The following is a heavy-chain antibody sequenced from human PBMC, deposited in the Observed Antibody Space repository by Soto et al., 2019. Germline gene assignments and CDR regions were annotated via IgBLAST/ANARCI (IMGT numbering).Heavy chain of an antibody. CDR1: GFSFENFG. Sequence: GGSLRLSCAASGFSFENFGMSWVRQAPGKGLEWISSISGSGFKKYYADSVKGRFTISRDNSKSTVYLELNNLSAEDTAVYHCAKNQGVELVPLATVDWFDPWGQGSVVTVSS. CDR3: AKNQGVELVPLATVDWFDP. D-gene: IGHD1-26*01. J-gene: IGHJ5*02. CDR2: ISGSGFKK. V-gene: IGHV3-23*01.